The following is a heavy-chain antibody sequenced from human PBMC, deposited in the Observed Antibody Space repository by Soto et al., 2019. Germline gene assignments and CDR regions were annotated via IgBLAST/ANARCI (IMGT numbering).Heavy chain of an antibody. Sequence: PGGSLRLSCAASGFTVSSNYMSWVRQAPGKGLQWVSVIYSGGNIYYTDSVKGRFTISRDNSKNTLYLQMNSLRAEDTAVYYCARARYKVWFGELSPSVFDYWGQGTLVTVSS. J-gene: IGHJ4*02. D-gene: IGHD3-10*01. CDR2: IYSGGNI. CDR1: GFTVSSNY. V-gene: IGHV3-66*01. CDR3: ARARYKVWFGELSPSVFDY.